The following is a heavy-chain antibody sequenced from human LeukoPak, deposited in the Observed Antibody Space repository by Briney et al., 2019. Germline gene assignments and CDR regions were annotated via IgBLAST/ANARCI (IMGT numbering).Heavy chain of an antibody. CDR1: RYTFTDYY. D-gene: IGHD3-3*01. V-gene: IGHV1-2*02. J-gene: IGHJ4*02. CDR3: VRDKYDFWRGLWGY. Sequence: SVYASCTASRYTFTDYYIECVRPTPQQRHECMGWINPNSGGTKYAQKFQGRVTMTGETSITTAYLELSSLRFDDTAIYYCVRDKYDFWRGLWGYWGQETLVTVSS. CDR2: INPNSGGT.